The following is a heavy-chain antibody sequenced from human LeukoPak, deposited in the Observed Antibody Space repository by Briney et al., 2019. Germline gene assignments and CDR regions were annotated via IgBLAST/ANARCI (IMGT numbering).Heavy chain of an antibody. D-gene: IGHD5-24*01. V-gene: IGHV4-4*07. CDR2: IYSSGTF. Sequence: SETLSFTCSVSGGSISGYYWTWMRQPAGRGLEWIGRIYSSGTFYSNPSLESRVTISLDASNNQCSLRLTSVSAADTAVYYSARGTEMTKIAGHYSFDQWGRGTLVSVSS. CDR1: GGSISGYY. J-gene: IGHJ4*02. CDR3: ARGTEMTKIAGHYSFDQ.